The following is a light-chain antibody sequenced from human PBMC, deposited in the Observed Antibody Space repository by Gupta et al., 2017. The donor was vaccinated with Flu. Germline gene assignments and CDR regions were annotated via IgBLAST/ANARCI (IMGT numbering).Light chain of an antibody. V-gene: IGKV3-11*01. CDR1: QSVIDN. Sequence: EGVLTQSPATLSLSPGQRVTLSCRASQSVIDNIAWYQQKPGQSPTLLIYNASTRATGIPARFSGSGSGTDFTLTINALEPEDFAVYYCQQRGVWPPITFGQGTRLDIK. CDR2: NAS. J-gene: IGKJ5*01. CDR3: QQRGVWPPIT.